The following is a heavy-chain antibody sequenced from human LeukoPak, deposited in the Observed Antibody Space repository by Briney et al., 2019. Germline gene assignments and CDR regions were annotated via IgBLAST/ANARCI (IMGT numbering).Heavy chain of an antibody. CDR1: GGSISSRSFY. CDR2: IYYSGNT. D-gene: IGHD2-15*01. CDR3: ARHGWRARGYYKWFDP. V-gene: IGHV4-39*01. Sequence: PSETLSLTCTVSGGSISSRSFYWGWIRQPPGKGLEWIGSIYYSGNTYYNTSLTSRVTMFVDTSNNQSSLKLTSVTAADTAVYFCARHGWRARGYYKWFDPWGQGTLVTVSS. J-gene: IGHJ5*02.